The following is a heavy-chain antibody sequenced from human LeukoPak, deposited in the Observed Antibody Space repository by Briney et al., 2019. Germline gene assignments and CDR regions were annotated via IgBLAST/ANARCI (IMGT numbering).Heavy chain of an antibody. CDR3: ARAGKPWGWFDP. Sequence: PSQTLSLTCTVSGVSISSGDYYWSWIRQPPGKGLEWIGYIYYSGSTYYNPSLKSRVTILVDTSKNQFSLKLSSVTAADTAVYYCARAGKPWGWFDPWGQGTLVTVSS. CDR1: GVSISSGDYY. CDR2: IYYSGST. D-gene: IGHD3-10*01. J-gene: IGHJ5*02. V-gene: IGHV4-30-4*01.